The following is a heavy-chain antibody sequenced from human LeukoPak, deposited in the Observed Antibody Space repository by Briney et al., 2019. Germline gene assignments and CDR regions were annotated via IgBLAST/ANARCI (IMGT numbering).Heavy chain of an antibody. V-gene: IGHV3-23*01. Sequence: GGSLRLSCAASGFTFSSYAMTWVRQAPGKGLEWVSSISGYGGNLYYGHSVKGRFTISRDNSKNTLYLQMNSLRAEDTAVYYCARTRSSSSSWYGQFDYWGQGTLVTVSS. CDR3: ARTRSSSSSWYGQFDY. CDR2: ISGYGGNL. D-gene: IGHD6-13*01. J-gene: IGHJ4*02. CDR1: GFTFSSYA.